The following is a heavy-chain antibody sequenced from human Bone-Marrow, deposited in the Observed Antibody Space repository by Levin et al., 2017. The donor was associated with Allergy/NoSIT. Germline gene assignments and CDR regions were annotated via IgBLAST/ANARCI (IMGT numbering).Heavy chain of an antibody. CDR3: ASSGSGSYYKPTPYYGMDV. J-gene: IGHJ6*02. CDR2: INHSGST. Sequence: SQTLSLTCAVYGGSFSGYYWSWIRQPPGKGLEWIGEINHSGSTNYNPSLKSRVTISVDTSKNQFSLKLSSVTAADTAVYYCASSGSGSYYKPTPYYGMDVWGQGTTVTVSS. D-gene: IGHD3-10*01. CDR1: GGSFSGYY. V-gene: IGHV4-34*01.